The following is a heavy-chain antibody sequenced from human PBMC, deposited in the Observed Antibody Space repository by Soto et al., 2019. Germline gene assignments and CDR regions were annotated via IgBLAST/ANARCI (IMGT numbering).Heavy chain of an antibody. Sequence: SETLSPTCVVSGGSISSSSYYWDWIRQPPGKGLEWIGTIYYSGTSSYNPSLTGRVTISVDTSKNQFSLKLTSVTAADTAVYYCARHAIGVVVPAAIRNWGQGSLVTVSS. CDR1: GGSISSSSYY. CDR2: IYYSGTS. J-gene: IGHJ4*02. V-gene: IGHV4-39*01. D-gene: IGHD2-15*01. CDR3: ARHAIGVVVPAAIRN.